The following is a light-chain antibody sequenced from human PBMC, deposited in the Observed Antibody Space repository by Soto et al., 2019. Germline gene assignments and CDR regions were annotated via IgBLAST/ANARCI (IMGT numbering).Light chain of an antibody. V-gene: IGKV3-20*01. CDR3: QHYGRSPQNT. CDR1: QSVSSSY. J-gene: IGKJ2*01. CDR2: GAS. Sequence: EIVLTQSPDTLSLSPGERATLSCRASQSVSSSYLAWYQQKPGQAPRILIYGASSRATGIPDRFSGSGSGTDFTLTISRLEPEDFAVYYCQHYGRSPQNTFGQGTKLEIK.